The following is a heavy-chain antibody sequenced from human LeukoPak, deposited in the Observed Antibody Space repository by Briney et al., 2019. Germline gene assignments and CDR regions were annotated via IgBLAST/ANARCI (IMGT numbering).Heavy chain of an antibody. CDR2: IQQDGSEK. V-gene: IGHV3-7*01. CDR3: ARLWATVIDWGAFDI. Sequence: ETLSLTCTVSGGSISGYYWSWIRQPPGKGLEWVANIQQDGSEKYYVDSVKGRFTISRDNAKNSLYLQMNSLRAEDTAVYYCARLWATVIDWGAFDIWGQGTMITVSS. CDR1: GGSISGYY. J-gene: IGHJ3*02. D-gene: IGHD4-17*01.